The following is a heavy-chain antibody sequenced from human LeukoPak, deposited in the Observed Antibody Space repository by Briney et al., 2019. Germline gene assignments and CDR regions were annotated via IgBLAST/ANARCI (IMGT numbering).Heavy chain of an antibody. CDR3: ARDSVVGASSGAHFDY. D-gene: IGHD1-26*01. V-gene: IGHV3-30*04. CDR2: ISYDGSNK. J-gene: IGHJ4*02. Sequence: GGSLRLSCAASGFTFSSYAMHWVRQAPGKGLEWVALISYDGSNKYYADSVKGRFTISRDNSKNTLYLQMNSLRAEDTAVYYCARDSVVGASSGAHFDYWGQGTLVTVSS. CDR1: GFTFSSYA.